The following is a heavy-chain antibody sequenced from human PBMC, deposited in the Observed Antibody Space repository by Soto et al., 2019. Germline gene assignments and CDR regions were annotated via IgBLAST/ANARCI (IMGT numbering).Heavy chain of an antibody. CDR2: IYTSGST. CDR1: RGSISRYC. Sequence: SSETRSRTCTVSRGSISRYCCSWIRQPTGKGLEWIGRIYTSGSTNYNPSLKSRVTMSVDTSKNQFSLKLSSVTAADTAVYYCARDPSYYYGMDVWGQGTTVTVSS. V-gene: IGHV4-4*07. CDR3: ARDPSYYYGMDV. J-gene: IGHJ6*02.